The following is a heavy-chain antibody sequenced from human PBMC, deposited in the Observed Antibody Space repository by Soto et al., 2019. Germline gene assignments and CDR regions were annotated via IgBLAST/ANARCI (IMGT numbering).Heavy chain of an antibody. J-gene: IGHJ4*02. Sequence: QVQLVQSGAEMKKPGASTKVSCRASGYPFSNFDVTWVRQAPGQGLEWMGWISTDNVNADSAQKFQGRVTMTIDRPTRTAYRDLKSPRSDDTPVYFSAFGSGGLEFWGQGTQVTVSS. D-gene: IGHD3-10*01. CDR3: AFGSGGLEF. V-gene: IGHV1-18*01. CDR2: ISTDNVNA. CDR1: GYPFSNFD.